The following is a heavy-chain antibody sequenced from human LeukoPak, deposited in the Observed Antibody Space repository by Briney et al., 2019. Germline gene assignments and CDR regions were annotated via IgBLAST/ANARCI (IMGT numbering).Heavy chain of an antibody. CDR1: GFTFSAST. V-gene: IGHV3-30*04. J-gene: IGHJ4*02. CDR2: TSYDGFTK. D-gene: IGHD3-3*01. Sequence: GGSLRLSCVASGFTFSASTMHWVRQAPGKGLEWVAVTSYDGFTKYYADSVKGRFTISRDNSKNTLYLQVNSLRPEDTAVYYCARDRLPSHQDDFDYWGQGTLVTVSS. CDR3: ARDRLPSHQDDFDY.